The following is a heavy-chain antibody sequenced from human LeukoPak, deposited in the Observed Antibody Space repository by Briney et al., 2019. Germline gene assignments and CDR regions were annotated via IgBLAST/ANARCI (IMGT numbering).Heavy chain of an antibody. CDR3: ARDLGGYSYGSHFDY. J-gene: IGHJ4*02. CDR1: GFTFSNYE. V-gene: IGHV3-48*03. CDR2: ISSSGSTI. Sequence: GGSLRLSCAASGFTFSNYEMNWVRQAPGKGVEWVSYISSSGSTIYYADSVKGRFTISRDNAKNSLYLQMNSLRVEDTAVYYCARDLGGYSYGSHFDYWGQGTLVTVSS. D-gene: IGHD5-18*01.